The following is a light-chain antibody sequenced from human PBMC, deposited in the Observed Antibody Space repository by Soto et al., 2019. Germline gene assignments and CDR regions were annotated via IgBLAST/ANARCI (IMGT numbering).Light chain of an antibody. CDR2: GAS. Sequence: EIVMTQSPATLSVSPGERATLSCRASQSVSGNLAWYQQKPCQAPRLLIYGASTRATGIPARFSGSGSGTEFTLTISSLQSEDFAVYYCQQYNNWPGTFGQGTKVEIK. CDR1: QSVSGN. J-gene: IGKJ1*01. V-gene: IGKV3-15*01. CDR3: QQYNNWPGT.